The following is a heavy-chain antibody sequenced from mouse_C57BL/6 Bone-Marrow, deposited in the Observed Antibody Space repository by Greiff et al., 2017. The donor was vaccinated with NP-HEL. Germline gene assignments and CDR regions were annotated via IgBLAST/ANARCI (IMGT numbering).Heavy chain of an antibody. J-gene: IGHJ3*01. CDR3: AGGYYGSSRDAY. Sequence: EVNVVESGGDLVKPGGSLKLSCAASGFTFSSYGMSWVRQTPDKRLEWVATISSGGSYTYYPDSVKGRFTISRDNAKNTLYLQMSSLKSEDTAMYYCAGGYYGSSRDAYWGQGTLVTVSA. CDR1: GFTFSSYG. V-gene: IGHV5-6*01. D-gene: IGHD1-1*01. CDR2: ISSGGSYT.